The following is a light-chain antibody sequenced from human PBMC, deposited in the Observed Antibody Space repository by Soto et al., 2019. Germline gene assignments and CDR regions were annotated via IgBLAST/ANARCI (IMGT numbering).Light chain of an antibody. J-gene: IGLJ3*02. CDR2: EVS. V-gene: IGLV2-8*01. CDR3: SSYAGSNDRWV. CDR1: ISDIGAYNY. Sequence: QSALTQPPSASGSPGQSVTISCTGTISDIGAYNYVSWYQQHPGKAPKLMIHEVSKRPSGVPDRFSGSKSGNTASLTVSGLQAEDEADYYCSSYAGSNDRWVFGGGTKVTVL.